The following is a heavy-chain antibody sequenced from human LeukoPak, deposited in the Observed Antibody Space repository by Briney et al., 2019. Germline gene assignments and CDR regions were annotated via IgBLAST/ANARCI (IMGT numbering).Heavy chain of an antibody. D-gene: IGHD3-16*01. V-gene: IGHV3-33*01. Sequence: GGSLRLSCAASGFSLSEYGMHWVRQAPGKGLEWVAYIWFDGSKKEYADSVRGRFTISRDNSKTTLYLQMNSLRAEDTAMYYCARDRGPYVGIANNWFDPWGQGTLVTVSS. CDR1: GFSLSEYG. J-gene: IGHJ5*02. CDR2: IWFDGSKK. CDR3: ARDRGPYVGIANNWFDP.